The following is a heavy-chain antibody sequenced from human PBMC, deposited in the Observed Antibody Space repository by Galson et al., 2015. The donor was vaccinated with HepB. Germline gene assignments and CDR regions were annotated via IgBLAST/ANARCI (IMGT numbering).Heavy chain of an antibody. V-gene: IGHV1-2*06. CDR2: INPNSGGT. Sequence: SVKVSCKASGYTFTGYYMHWVRQAPGQGLEWMGRINPNSGGTDYAQKFQGRVTMTRDTSISTAYMQLSRLRSDDTAVYYCARARYSYDGNSYSNDLYYFDYWGQGALVTVSS. D-gene: IGHD3-22*01. CDR1: GYTFTGYY. CDR3: ARARYSYDGNSYSNDLYYFDY. J-gene: IGHJ4*02.